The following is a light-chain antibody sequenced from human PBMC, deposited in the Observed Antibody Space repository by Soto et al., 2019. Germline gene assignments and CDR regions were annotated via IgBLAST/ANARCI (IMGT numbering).Light chain of an antibody. V-gene: IGKV1-5*03. Sequence: DIQMTQSPSTLSASVGDRVTITCRASQSISSWLAWYQQKPGKPPKLLIYKASSLDTGVPSRFSGRGSGTEFTLTISSLQPDDFATYYCQQYNSYLWTFGQGNKVEIK. CDR2: KAS. CDR1: QSISSW. J-gene: IGKJ1*01. CDR3: QQYNSYLWT.